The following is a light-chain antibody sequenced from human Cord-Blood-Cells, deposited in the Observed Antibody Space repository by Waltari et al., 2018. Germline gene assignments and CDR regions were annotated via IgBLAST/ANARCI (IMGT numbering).Light chain of an antibody. Sequence: DIHITQSPSTLSASAGDRVPITFRASQSISSWLAWYQQKPGKAPKLLIYKASSLESGVPSRFSGSGSGTEFTLTISSLQPDDFATYYCQQYNSYWTFGQGTKVEIK. CDR1: QSISSW. J-gene: IGKJ1*01. CDR3: QQYNSYWT. V-gene: IGKV1-5*03. CDR2: KAS.